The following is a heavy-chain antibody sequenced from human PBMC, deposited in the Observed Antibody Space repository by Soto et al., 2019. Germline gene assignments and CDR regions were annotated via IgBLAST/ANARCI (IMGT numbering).Heavy chain of an antibody. CDR2: IYPGDSDT. Sequence: GESLKISCKGSGYSFTSYWIGWVRQMPGKGLEWMGIIYPGDSDTRYSPSFQSQVTISADKSISTAYLQWSSLKASDTAMYYCARLETDYDFWSGYYGRGYYYYYMDVWGKGTTVTVSS. J-gene: IGHJ6*03. CDR3: ARLETDYDFWSGYYGRGYYYYYMDV. D-gene: IGHD3-3*01. V-gene: IGHV5-51*01. CDR1: GYSFTSYW.